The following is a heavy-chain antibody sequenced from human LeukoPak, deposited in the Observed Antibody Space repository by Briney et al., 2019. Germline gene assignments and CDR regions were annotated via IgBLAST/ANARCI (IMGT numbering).Heavy chain of an antibody. Sequence: GGSLRLSCAASGFTFSAYAMSWVRQAPGKGLEWVSAIRSSGGDTFYADSVKGRFTISRDNSKNTLYLQMNSLRAEDMAVYWCAKGYCSDGSCSYYFDHWGLGTLVTVSS. J-gene: IGHJ4*02. CDR3: AKGYCSDGSCSYYFDH. CDR2: IRSSGGDT. V-gene: IGHV3-23*01. D-gene: IGHD2-15*01. CDR1: GFTFSAYA.